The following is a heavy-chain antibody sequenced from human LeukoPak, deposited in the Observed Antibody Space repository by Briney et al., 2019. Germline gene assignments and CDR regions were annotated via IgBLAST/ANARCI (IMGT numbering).Heavy chain of an antibody. V-gene: IGHV1-8*03. CDR3: ARADSGYYDFWSGYYATYYYYYMDV. J-gene: IGHJ6*03. Sequence: ASVKVSCKASGYTFTSYDINWVRQATGQGLEWMGWMNPNSGNTGYAQKFQGRVTITRNTSISTAYMELSSLRSEDTAVYYCARADSGYYDFWSGYYATYYYYYMDVWGKGTTVTVSS. D-gene: IGHD3-3*01. CDR2: MNPNSGNT. CDR1: GYTFTSYD.